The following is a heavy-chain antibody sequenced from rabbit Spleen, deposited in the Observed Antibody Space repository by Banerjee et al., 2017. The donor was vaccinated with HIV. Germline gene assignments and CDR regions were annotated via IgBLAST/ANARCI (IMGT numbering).Heavy chain of an antibody. CDR2: IDPVFGST. D-gene: IGHD5-1*01. J-gene: IGHJ4*01. Sequence: QEQLVESGGGLVQPGGSLKLSCKASGFDFSRYGVSWVRQAPGKGLEWIGYIDPVFGSTYYASWVNGRFTISSHNAQNTLYLQLNSLTAADTATYFCVRAGEGGDGYLNLWGQGTLVTVS. CDR3: VRAGEGGDGYLNL. V-gene: IGHV1S47*01. CDR1: GFDFSRYG.